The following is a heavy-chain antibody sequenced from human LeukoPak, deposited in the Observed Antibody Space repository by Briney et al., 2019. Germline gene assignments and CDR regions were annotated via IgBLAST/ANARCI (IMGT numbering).Heavy chain of an antibody. D-gene: IGHD3-9*01. CDR3: ARDRYDILTGYYGFDY. Sequence: SQTLSLTCTVSGGSITSGSYYWSWIRQPAGKALEWIGRIHLSANTNYNPSLESRVTISVDTSKNQFSLRLSSVTAADTAVYYCARDRYDILTGYYGFDYWGQGTLVTVSS. CDR2: IHLSANT. V-gene: IGHV4-61*02. J-gene: IGHJ4*02. CDR1: GGSITSGSYY.